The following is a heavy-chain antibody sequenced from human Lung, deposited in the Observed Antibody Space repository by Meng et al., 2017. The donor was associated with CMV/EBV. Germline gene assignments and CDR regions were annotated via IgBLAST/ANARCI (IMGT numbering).Heavy chain of an antibody. V-gene: IGHV4-59*11. CDR3: ARSRAAWDWFEP. CDR1: GGSISTHY. Sequence: SXTLSLXCIVSGGSISTHYWSWIRQPPGKGLEWIGYVFYNGNANYNPSLTSRVTISVDTSKNQFSLKLNSVTAADTAVYYCARSRAAWDWFEPWGPGNLVNGAS. D-gene: IGHD6-13*01. CDR2: VFYNGNA. J-gene: IGHJ5*02.